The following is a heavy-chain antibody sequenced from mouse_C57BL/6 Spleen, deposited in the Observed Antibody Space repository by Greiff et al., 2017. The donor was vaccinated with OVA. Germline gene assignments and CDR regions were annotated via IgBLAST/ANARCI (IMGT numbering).Heavy chain of an antibody. CDR3: GRAEGTKNYYFDY. CDR1: GFTFSSYG. V-gene: IGHV5-6*01. D-gene: IGHD3-3*01. J-gene: IGHJ2*01. Sequence: EVQRVESGGDLVKPGGSLKLSCAASGFTFSSYGMSWVRQTPDKRLEWVATISSGGSYTYYPDSVKGRFTISRDNAKNTRYLQMSSLKSEDTAMYYCGRAEGTKNYYFDYWGQGTTLTVSS. CDR2: ISSGGSYT.